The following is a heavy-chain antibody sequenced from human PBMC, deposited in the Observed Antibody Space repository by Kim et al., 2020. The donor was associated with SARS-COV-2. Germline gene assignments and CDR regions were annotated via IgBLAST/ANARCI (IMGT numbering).Heavy chain of an antibody. V-gene: IGHV3-73*01. Sequence: TAYASSVQGRFTVSRDDTKNTAYLQMTRLKSEDKAMYYSNHGYCDSWYDYWGQGTLVTVSS. CDR3: NHGYCDSWYDY. J-gene: IGHJ4*02. CDR2: T. D-gene: IGHD6-13*01.